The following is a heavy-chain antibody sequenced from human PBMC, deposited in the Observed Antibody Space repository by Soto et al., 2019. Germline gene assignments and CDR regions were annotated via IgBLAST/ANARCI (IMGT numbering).Heavy chain of an antibody. CDR3: ASERVAEMATVGYFDN. CDR2: IIPLFGTP. J-gene: IGHJ4*02. CDR1: GGTFSDLA. D-gene: IGHD4-4*01. Sequence: QVHLVQSGAEVKKPGSSVKVSCKTSGGTFSDLAFSWVRQAPRQGLEWVGGIIPLFGTPNYAREFQGRVSISADESSNTVYMELRSLRSEDTAVYYCASERVAEMATVGYFDNWGQGTLVTVSS. V-gene: IGHV1-69*01.